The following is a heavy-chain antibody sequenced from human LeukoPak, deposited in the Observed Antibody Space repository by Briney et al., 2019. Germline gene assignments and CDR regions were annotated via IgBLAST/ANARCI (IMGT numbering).Heavy chain of an antibody. V-gene: IGHV3-73*01. CDR2: IRSKANNYVT. Sequence: GGSLRLSCAASGFTFSGSAMHWVRQASGKGLEWVGRIRSKANNYVTAYAASVKGRLTIARDDSKHTAYMQMNSLKTEDTAVYYCSSGGYCSSTSCYGENWGQGTLVTVSS. CDR1: GFTFSGSA. CDR3: SSGGYCSSTSCYGEN. J-gene: IGHJ4*02. D-gene: IGHD2-2*01.